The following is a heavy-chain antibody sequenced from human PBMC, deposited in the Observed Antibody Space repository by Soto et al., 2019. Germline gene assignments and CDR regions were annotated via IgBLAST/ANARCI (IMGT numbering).Heavy chain of an antibody. CDR3: ARGRRQQLVMWYFDL. CDR1: GGSFSGYY. CDR2: INHSGST. D-gene: IGHD6-13*01. Sequence: QVQLQQWGAGLLKPSETLSLTCAVYGGSFSGYYWSWIRQPPGKGLEWIGEINHSGSTNYNPSLKSRVTISVDTSKNQFSLKLSSVTAADTAVYYCARGRRQQLVMWYFDLWGRGTLVTVSS. V-gene: IGHV4-34*01. J-gene: IGHJ2*01.